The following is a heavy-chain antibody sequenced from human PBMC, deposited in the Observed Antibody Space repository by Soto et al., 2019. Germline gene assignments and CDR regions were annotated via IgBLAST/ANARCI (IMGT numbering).Heavy chain of an antibody. CDR2: IYWDDDK. J-gene: IGHJ4*02. D-gene: IGHD1-1*01. V-gene: IGHV2-5*02. CDR1: GFSLSTSGVG. CDR3: AHGAGLQGNWNGGYFDF. Sequence: QITLKESGPTRVKPTQTLTLTCTFSGFSLSTSGVGVGWIRQPPGKALERLALIYWDDDKRYSPSLKSRLTITKDTSKNRVVLTMTNMDPVDTATFYGAHGAGLQGNWNGGYFDFWGQGALVTVSS.